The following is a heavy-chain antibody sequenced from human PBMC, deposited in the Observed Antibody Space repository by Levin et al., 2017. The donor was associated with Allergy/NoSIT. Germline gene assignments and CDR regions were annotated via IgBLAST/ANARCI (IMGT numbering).Heavy chain of an antibody. D-gene: IGHD6-19*01. CDR1: GFTFSSYW. Sequence: PGGSLRLSCAASGFTFSSYWMSWVRQAPGKGLEWVANIKQDGSEKYYVDSVKGRFTISRDNAKNSLYLQMNSLRAEDTAVYYCARKGQWLVNHYYYYGMDVWGQGTTVTVSS. V-gene: IGHV3-7*01. CDR3: ARKGQWLVNHYYYYGMDV. J-gene: IGHJ6*02. CDR2: IKQDGSEK.